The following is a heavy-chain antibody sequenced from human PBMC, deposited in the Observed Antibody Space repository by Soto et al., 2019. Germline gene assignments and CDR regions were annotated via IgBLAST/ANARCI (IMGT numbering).Heavy chain of an antibody. J-gene: IGHJ4*02. CDR2: INPSGGGT. CDR1: GYTFTSNY. V-gene: IGHV1-46*01. Sequence: ASVKVSCKASGYTFTSNYMPWVRQAPGQGLEWMGIINPSGGGTSYAQKFQARVTMTTDTSTSTVYMELSSLRSEDTAMYYCARDSSLAYWGQGTLVTVSS. CDR3: ARDSSLAY.